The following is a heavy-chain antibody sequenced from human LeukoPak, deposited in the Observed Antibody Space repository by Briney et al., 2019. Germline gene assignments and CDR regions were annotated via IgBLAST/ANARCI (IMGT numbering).Heavy chain of an antibody. CDR2: IYTSGST. V-gene: IGHV4-61*02. Sequence: SQTLSLTCTVSGGSISSGSYYWSWIRQPAGKGLEWIGRIYTSGSTNYNPSLKSRVTISVDTSKNQFSLKLSSVTAADTAVYYCAARLWFGEEGAFDIWGQGTMVTVSS. CDR3: AARLWFGEEGAFDI. CDR1: GGSISSGSYY. D-gene: IGHD3-10*01. J-gene: IGHJ3*02.